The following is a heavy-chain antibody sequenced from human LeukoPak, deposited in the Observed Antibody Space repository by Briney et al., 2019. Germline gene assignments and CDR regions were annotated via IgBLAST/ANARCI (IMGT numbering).Heavy chain of an antibody. CDR1: GYTFTSYG. CDR2: ISAYNGNT. J-gene: IGHJ5*02. Sequence: ASVKVSCKASGYTFTSYGISWVRQAPGQGLEWMGWISAYNGNTNYAQKLQGRDTMTTDTSTSTAYMELRSLRSDDTAVYYCARDRRTARAAGSWFDPWGQGTLVTVSS. CDR3: ARDRRTARAAGSWFDP. V-gene: IGHV1-18*01. D-gene: IGHD2-15*01.